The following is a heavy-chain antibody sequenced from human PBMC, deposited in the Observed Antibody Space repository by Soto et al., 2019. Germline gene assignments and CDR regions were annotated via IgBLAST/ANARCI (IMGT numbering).Heavy chain of an antibody. Sequence: SETLFLTCTVSGGSISSGGYYWSWIRQHPGKGLEWIGYIYYSGTTYYNPSLKSRVTISVDTSKNQFSLKLSSVSAADTALYYCARCSLVVVPAPGFDPWGRGTLVTVSS. V-gene: IGHV4-31*03. D-gene: IGHD2-2*01. CDR3: ARCSLVVVPAPGFDP. J-gene: IGHJ5*02. CDR1: GGSISSGGYY. CDR2: IYYSGTT.